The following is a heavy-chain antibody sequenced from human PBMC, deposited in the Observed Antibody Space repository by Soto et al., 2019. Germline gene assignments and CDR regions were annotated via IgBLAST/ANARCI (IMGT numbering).Heavy chain of an antibody. CDR3: ARDWPSF. CDR1: GFTFSTYS. CDR2: ISGSGGST. J-gene: IGHJ3*01. V-gene: IGHV3-23*01. Sequence: EVQLLESGGGLVQPGGSLRISCAASGFTFSTYSMTWVRQAPGKGLEWVSTISGSGGSTYYIDSVKGRFTISRDNSKNHQYLQMNSLRDDDTAVYYCARDWPSFGGKGTMVTVSS.